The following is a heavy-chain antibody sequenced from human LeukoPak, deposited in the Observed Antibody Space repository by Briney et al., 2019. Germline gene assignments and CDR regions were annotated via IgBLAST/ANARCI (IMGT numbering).Heavy chain of an antibody. Sequence: TSETLSLACTVSGGSISSYYWTWIRQPPGKGLEWIGYIYYNGGTNYNPSLKSRVTISVDTSKNQFSLKLRSVTAADTAVYYCARDKGCSGGGCYSEYYFDYWGQGTLVTVSS. D-gene: IGHD2-15*01. CDR1: GGSISSYY. V-gene: IGHV4-59*01. CDR3: ARDKGCSGGGCYSEYYFDY. J-gene: IGHJ4*02. CDR2: IYYNGGT.